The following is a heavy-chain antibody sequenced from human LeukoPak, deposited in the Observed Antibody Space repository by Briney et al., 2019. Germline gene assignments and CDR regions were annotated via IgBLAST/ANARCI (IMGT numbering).Heavy chain of an antibody. CDR2: ISGSGGST. J-gene: IGHJ4*02. D-gene: IGHD1-7*01. Sequence: PGGSLRLSCAASGFTFSSYAMSWVRQAPGKGLEWVSAISGSGGSTYYADSVKGRFTISRDNSKNTLYLQMNSLRAEDTAVYYCARTSSLNWNYGSYFDYWGQGTLVTVSS. CDR1: GFTFSSYA. V-gene: IGHV3-23*01. CDR3: ARTSSLNWNYGSYFDY.